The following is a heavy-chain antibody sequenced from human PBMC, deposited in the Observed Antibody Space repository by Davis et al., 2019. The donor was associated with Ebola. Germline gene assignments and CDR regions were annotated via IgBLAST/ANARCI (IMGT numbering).Heavy chain of an antibody. CDR3: ARQGGVVVAATTLSYYYGMDV. CDR1: GGSISSGDYY. CDR2: IYYSGST. D-gene: IGHD2-15*01. Sequence: SETLSLTCTVSGGSISSGDYYWSWIRQPPGKGLEWIGYIYYSGSTNYNPSLKSRVTISVDTSKNQFSLKLSSVTAADTAVYYCARQGGVVVAATTLSYYYGMDVWGQGTTVTVSS. V-gene: IGHV4-30-4*01. J-gene: IGHJ6*02.